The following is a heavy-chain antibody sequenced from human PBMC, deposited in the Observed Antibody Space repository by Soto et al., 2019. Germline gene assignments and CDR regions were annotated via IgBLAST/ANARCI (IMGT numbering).Heavy chain of an antibody. CDR3: ARVWTTVTEVCFDY. CDR1: GGSISSGGYS. D-gene: IGHD4-17*01. J-gene: IGHJ4*02. CDR2: IYHSGST. V-gene: IGHV4-30-2*01. Sequence: PSETLSLTCAVSGGSISSGGYSWSWIRQPPGKGLEWIGYIYHSGSTYYNPSLKSRVTISVDRSKNQFSLKLSSVTAADPAVYYCARVWTTVTEVCFDYWGQGTLVTVAS.